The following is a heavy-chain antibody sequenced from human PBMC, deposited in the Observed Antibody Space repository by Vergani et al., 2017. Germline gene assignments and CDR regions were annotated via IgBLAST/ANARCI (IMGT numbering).Heavy chain of an antibody. CDR3: ARPNCSSTSCYVGPAPIYYYYGMDV. D-gene: IGHD2-2*01. J-gene: IGHJ6*02. Sequence: EVQLVESGGGLVKPGGSLRLSCAASGFTFSSYSMNWVRQAPGKGLEWVSSISSSSSYIYYADSVKGRFTISRDNAKNSLYLQMNSLRAEDTAVYYCARPNCSSTSCYVGPAPIYYYYGMDVWGQGTTVTVSS. CDR1: GFTFSSYS. V-gene: IGHV3-21*01. CDR2: ISSSSSYI.